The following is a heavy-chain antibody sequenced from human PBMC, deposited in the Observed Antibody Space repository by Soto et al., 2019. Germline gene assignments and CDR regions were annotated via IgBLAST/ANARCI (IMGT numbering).Heavy chain of an antibody. CDR3: TTVAITIFGVVSFDY. CDR1: GFTFINAW. D-gene: IGHD3-3*01. CDR2: IKSKTDGETR. V-gene: IGHV3-15*07. Sequence: EVQLLESGGGLVQPGGSLRLSCAASGFTFINAWMNWVRQAPGKGLEWVGRIKSKTDGETRDYAAPVKGRFTISRDDSKNTLYLQMNSLQTEDTAVYYCTTVAITIFGVVSFDYWGQGTLVTVSS. J-gene: IGHJ4*02.